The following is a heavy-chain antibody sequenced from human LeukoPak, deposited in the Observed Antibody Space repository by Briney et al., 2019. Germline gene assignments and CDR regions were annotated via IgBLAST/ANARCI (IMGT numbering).Heavy chain of an antibody. CDR1: GGSVNSGGYY. CDR2: IYYSGST. CDR3: ARETYGGNSGFDY. Sequence: SETLSLTCTVSGGSVNSGGYYWSWIRQHPGKGLEWIGYIYYSGSTYYNPSLKSRLTISVDTSKNQFSLKLSSVTAADTAVYYCARETYGGNSGFDYWGQGTLVTVSS. V-gene: IGHV4-31*03. J-gene: IGHJ4*02. D-gene: IGHD4-17*01.